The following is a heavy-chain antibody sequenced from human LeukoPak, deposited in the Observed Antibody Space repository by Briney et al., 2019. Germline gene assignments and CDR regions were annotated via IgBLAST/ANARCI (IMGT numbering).Heavy chain of an antibody. CDR3: ARVPSLRPNWFDP. D-gene: IGHD3-3*01. Sequence: SETLSLTCTVSGGSISSGGYYWSWIRQHPGKGLEWIGYIYYSGSTYYNPSLKSRVTISVDTSKNQFSLKLSSVTAADTAVYYCARVPSLRPNWFDPWGQGTLVTVSS. V-gene: IGHV4-30-4*08. CDR1: GGSISSGGYY. J-gene: IGHJ5*02. CDR2: IYYSGST.